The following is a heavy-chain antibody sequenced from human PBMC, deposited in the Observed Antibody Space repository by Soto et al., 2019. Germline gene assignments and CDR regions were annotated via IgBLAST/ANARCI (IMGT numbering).Heavy chain of an antibody. CDR2: INKDGSVK. Sequence: PGGSLRLSFAASGFTFRTYWMNWVRQAPGKGLEWVSKINKDGSVKYYVDSVRGRFTISRDNANKSLFLQMNNLRAEDTALYYCVRFPFFDTSDQGXWGQVTLFPVSX. V-gene: IGHV3-7*01. D-gene: IGHD3-22*01. CDR1: GFTFRTYW. CDR3: VRFPFFDTSDQGX. J-gene: IGHJ4*02.